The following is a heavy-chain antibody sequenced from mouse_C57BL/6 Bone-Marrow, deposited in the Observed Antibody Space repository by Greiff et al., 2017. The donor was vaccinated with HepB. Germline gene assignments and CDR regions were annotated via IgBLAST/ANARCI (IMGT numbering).Heavy chain of an antibody. CDR3: NYYGSSSPWFAS. CDR1: GFNIKDYY. D-gene: IGHD1-1*01. J-gene: IGHJ3*01. CDR2: IDPEDGDT. V-gene: IGHV14-1*01. Sequence: EVQLVESGAELVRPGASVKLSCTASGFNIKDYYMHWVKQRPEQGLEWIGRIDPEDGDTEYAPKFQGKATMTADTSSNTAYLQLSSLTSEDTAVYYCNYYGSSSPWFASWGQGTLVTVSA.